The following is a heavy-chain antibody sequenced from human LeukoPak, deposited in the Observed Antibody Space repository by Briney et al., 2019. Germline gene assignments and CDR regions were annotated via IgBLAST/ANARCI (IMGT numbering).Heavy chain of an antibody. J-gene: IGHJ4*02. CDR2: IKQDGSEK. D-gene: IGHD4-17*01. V-gene: IGHV3-7*01. CDR3: ARDLYGDYTDY. CDR1: GFTFSSYW. Sequence: GGSLRLSCAASGFTFSSYWMNWVRQAPGKGLEWVANIKQDGSEKYYVDSVKGRFTISRDNAKNSLYLQMNSLRAEDTAVYYCARDLYGDYTDYWGQGTLVTVSS.